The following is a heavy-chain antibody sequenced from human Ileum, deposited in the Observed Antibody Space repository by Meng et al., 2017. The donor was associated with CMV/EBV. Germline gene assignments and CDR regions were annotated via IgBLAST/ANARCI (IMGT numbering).Heavy chain of an antibody. CDR1: YY. CDR3: ARGGFGKVDDFWSGYYLSIDY. D-gene: IGHD3-3*01. V-gene: IGHV1-46*01. Sequence: YYMHWVRQAPGQGLEWMGIINPHDGGTSYAQKFQGRVTMTRDTSTSTVYMELSSLRSEDTAIYYCARGGFGKVDDFWSGYYLSIDYWGQGTLVTVSS. J-gene: IGHJ4*02. CDR2: INPHDGGT.